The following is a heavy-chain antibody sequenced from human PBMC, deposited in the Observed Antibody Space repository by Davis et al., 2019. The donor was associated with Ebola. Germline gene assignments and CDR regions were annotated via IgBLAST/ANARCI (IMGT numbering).Heavy chain of an antibody. J-gene: IGHJ5*02. CDR3: ARVRVYSSSSYWFDP. CDR1: GFTFSSYA. CDR2: ISGSGGST. Sequence: GGSLRLSCAASGFTFSSYAMSWVRQAPGKGLEWVSAISGSGGSTYYADSVKGRFTISRDNAKNSLYLQMNSLRDEDTAVYYCARVRVYSSSSYWFDPWGQGTLVTVSS. V-gene: IGHV3-23*01. D-gene: IGHD6-6*01.